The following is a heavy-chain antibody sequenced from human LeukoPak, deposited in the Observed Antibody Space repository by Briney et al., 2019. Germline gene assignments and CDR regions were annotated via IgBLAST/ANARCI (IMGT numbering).Heavy chain of an antibody. D-gene: IGHD3-22*01. Sequence: SGGSLRLSCAASGFTFSSYAMSWVRQAPGKGLEWVSAISGSGGSTYYADSVKGRFTISRDNSKNMLYLQMNSLRAEDTAVYYCAKESAPTYYYDSSGYESFDYWGQGTLVTVSS. J-gene: IGHJ4*02. CDR3: AKESAPTYYYDSSGYESFDY. V-gene: IGHV3-23*01. CDR2: ISGSGGST. CDR1: GFTFSSYA.